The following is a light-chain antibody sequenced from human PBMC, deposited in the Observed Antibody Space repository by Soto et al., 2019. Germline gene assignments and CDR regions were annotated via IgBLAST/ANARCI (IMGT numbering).Light chain of an antibody. V-gene: IGLV1-40*01. CDR3: SSYTDTKSLV. J-gene: IGLJ1*01. CDR1: SSNLGAPYD. CDR2: GNN. Sequence: QSALTQPPSVSGAPGQTVIISCSGSSSNLGAPYDVNWFRQLPGTVPRLLIYGNNNRPSGVPDRFSGSKSGNTASLTVSALQAEDEADYYCSSYTDTKSLVFGTGTKVTVL.